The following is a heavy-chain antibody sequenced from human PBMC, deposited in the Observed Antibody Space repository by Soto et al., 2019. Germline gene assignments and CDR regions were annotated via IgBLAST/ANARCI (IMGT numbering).Heavy chain of an antibody. CDR1: GYTFSDYY. V-gene: IGHV1-2*02. Sequence: ASVKVSCKASGYTFSDYYLHWVRQAPGQALEWVGWMHPNNGGTNYAQKFRGRVTMTRDTSITTAFMELNSLTVDDMAIYFCAKTTRPPTPEPWGQGALVTVSS. CDR3: AKTTRPPTPEP. CDR2: MHPNNGGT. J-gene: IGHJ5*02. D-gene: IGHD6-6*01.